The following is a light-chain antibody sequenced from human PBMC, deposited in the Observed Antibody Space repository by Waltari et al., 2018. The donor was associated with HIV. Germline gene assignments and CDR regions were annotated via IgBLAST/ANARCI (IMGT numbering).Light chain of an antibody. CDR1: TSHVESNY. CDR2: INH. V-gene: IGLV1-47*02. Sequence: QSVLTQPPSASGTPGQRVTLSCFGGTSHVESNYVYWYQQVPGTTPNLLIYINHGRSSGGPDRFSGSKSGTSAALAVSGLRSEDEAAYYCAVWDDSLNGRVFGGGTKLTVL. CDR3: AVWDDSLNGRV. J-gene: IGLJ2*01.